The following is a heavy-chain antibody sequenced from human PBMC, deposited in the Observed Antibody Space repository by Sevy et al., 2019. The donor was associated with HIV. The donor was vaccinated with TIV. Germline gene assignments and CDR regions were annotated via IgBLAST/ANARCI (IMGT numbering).Heavy chain of an antibody. J-gene: IGHJ4*02. CDR3: ARVRYNYGSYYFDY. CDR1: TFTFSDYY. V-gene: IGHV3-11*01. CDR2: ISSGGSNK. D-gene: IGHD5-18*01. Sequence: GGSLRVSCAASTFTFSDYYMTWIRQAPGKGLEWVSHISSGGSNKYYADSVKGRFTISRDNAKNSLYLQMNSLRVEDTALYYCARVRYNYGSYYFDYRGQGTLVTVSS.